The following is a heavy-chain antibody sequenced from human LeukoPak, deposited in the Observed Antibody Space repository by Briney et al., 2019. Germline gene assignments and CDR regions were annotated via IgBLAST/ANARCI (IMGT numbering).Heavy chain of an antibody. CDR2: INSDGSST. Sequence: VGSLRLSCAGSGFTFSSYWLHWVRQAPGNGLVWVSRINSDGSSTSYADSVKGRFTISRDNSKNTLYLEMNSLIPEDTALYYCAKPQEADLWVPDYWGQGTLVTVSS. CDR3: AKPQEADLWVPDY. CDR1: GFTFSSYW. D-gene: IGHD3-3*01. V-gene: IGHV3-74*01. J-gene: IGHJ4*02.